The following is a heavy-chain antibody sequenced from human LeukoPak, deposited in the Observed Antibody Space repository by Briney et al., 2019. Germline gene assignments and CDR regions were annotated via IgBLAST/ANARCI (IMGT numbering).Heavy chain of an antibody. V-gene: IGHV1-2*06. CDR3: ARDVVVVPAAITHYYYYGMDV. CDR1: GYTFTGYY. Sequence: ASVKVSCTASGYTFTGYYMHWVRQAPGQGLEWMGRINPNSGGTNYAQKLQGRVTMTTDTSTSTAYMELRSLRSDDTAVYYCARDVVVVPAAITHYYYYGMDVWGQGTTVTVSS. CDR2: INPNSGGT. D-gene: IGHD2-2*01. J-gene: IGHJ6*02.